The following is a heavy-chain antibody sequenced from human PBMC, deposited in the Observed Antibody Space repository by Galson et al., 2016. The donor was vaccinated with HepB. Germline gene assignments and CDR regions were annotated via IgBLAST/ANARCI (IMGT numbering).Heavy chain of an antibody. V-gene: IGHV3-23*01. Sequence: SLRLSCAASGFTFTTFAMNWVRQAPGKGLEWVSVISGSGGGTFYAGSVKGRFTISRDNSKNTLYLQMNSLSAEDTAVYYCARRAYSGWFFDYWGQGTLVTVSS. J-gene: IGHJ4*02. CDR3: ARRAYSGWFFDY. CDR2: ISGSGGGT. D-gene: IGHD6-19*01. CDR1: GFTFTTFA.